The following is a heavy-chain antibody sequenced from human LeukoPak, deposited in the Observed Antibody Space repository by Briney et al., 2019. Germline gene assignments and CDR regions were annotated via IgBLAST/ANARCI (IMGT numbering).Heavy chain of an antibody. CDR1: GYTFSYD. V-gene: IGHV1-8*01. Sequence: ASVEVSCKASGYTFSYDINWVRQATGQGLEWMGSMNPNSGNTGYAQKFQGRVTITRNTSISTAYLELSYLESEDTAVYYCARGAGRDCDSTTCYKYFDYWGQGTLVTVSS. CDR3: ARGAGRDCDSTTCYKYFDY. J-gene: IGHJ4*02. CDR2: MNPNSGNT. D-gene: IGHD2-2*02.